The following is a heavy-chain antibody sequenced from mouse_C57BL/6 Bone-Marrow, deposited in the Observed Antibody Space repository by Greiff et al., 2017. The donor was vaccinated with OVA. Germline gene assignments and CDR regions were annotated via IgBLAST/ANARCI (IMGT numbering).Heavy chain of an antibody. D-gene: IGHD1-1*01. CDR3: ARGNYGSSSWFAY. CDR1: GYAFTNYL. V-gene: IGHV1-54*01. CDR2: INPGSGGT. J-gene: IGHJ3*01. Sequence: VQLQQSGAELVRPGTSVKVSCKASGYAFTNYLIEWVKQRPGQGLEWIGVINPGSGGTNYHEKFQGKATLTADKSSSPAYMQLSSLTSEDSAVYFCARGNYGSSSWFAYWGQGTPVTVSA.